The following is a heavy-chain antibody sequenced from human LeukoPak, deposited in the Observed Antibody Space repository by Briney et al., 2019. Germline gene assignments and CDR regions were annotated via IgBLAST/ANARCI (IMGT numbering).Heavy chain of an antibody. CDR2: IIPIFGTA. Sequence: GASVKVSCKASGGTFSSYAISWVRQAPGQGLEWMGGIIPIFGTANYAQKFQGRVTITTDESTSTAYMELSSLRSEDTAVYYCAKADIVATIPPYYFDYWGQGTLVTVSS. CDR3: AKADIVATIPPYYFDY. J-gene: IGHJ4*02. CDR1: GGTFSSYA. V-gene: IGHV1-69*05. D-gene: IGHD5-12*01.